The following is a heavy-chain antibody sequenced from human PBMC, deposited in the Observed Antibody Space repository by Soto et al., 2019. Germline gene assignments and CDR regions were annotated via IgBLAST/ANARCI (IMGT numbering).Heavy chain of an antibody. J-gene: IGHJ6*02. CDR1: GGTFSSYA. Sequence: SVKVSCKASGGTFSSYAISWVLQAPGQGLEWMGGIIPIFGTANYAQKFQGRVTITADESTSTAYMELSSLRSEDTAVYYCARNTYDFWSGYPVGYYYYGMDVWGQGTTVTVSS. V-gene: IGHV1-69*13. D-gene: IGHD3-3*01. CDR3: ARNTYDFWSGYPVGYYYYGMDV. CDR2: IIPIFGTA.